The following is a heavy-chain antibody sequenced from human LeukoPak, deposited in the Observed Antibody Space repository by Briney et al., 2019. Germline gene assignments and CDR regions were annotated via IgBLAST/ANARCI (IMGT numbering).Heavy chain of an antibody. V-gene: IGHV1-18*01. CDR1: GYTFTSYG. D-gene: IGHD6-13*01. J-gene: IGHJ4*02. CDR2: ISAYNGNT. CDR3: ARDIPLLGNYYYSSSWQRPPFDY. Sequence: ASVKVSCKASGYTFTSYGISWVRQAPGQGLEWLGWISAYNGNTNYAQKLQGRVTMTTDTSTSTAYMELRSLRSDDTAVYYCARDIPLLGNYYYSSSWQRPPFDYWGQGTLVTVS.